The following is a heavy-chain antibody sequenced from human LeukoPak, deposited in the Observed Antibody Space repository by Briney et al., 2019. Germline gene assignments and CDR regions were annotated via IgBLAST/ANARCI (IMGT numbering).Heavy chain of an antibody. J-gene: IGHJ2*01. Sequence: PSGTLPLTCAVSGVSISSSEWWIWVRQPPGQGLEWIGEIHRAGRTRYNPSLKSRVTISMDYPKNQFSLKLSSVTAADTAVYYCARLVGISDYDFWSGYSLFLNWYFDLWGRGTLVTVSS. CDR3: ARLVGISDYDFWSGYSLFLNWYFDL. V-gene: IGHV4-4*02. D-gene: IGHD3-3*01. CDR1: GVSISSSEW. CDR2: IHRAGRT.